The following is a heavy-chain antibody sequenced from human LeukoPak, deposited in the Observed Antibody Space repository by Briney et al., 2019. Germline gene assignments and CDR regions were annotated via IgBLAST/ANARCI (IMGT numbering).Heavy chain of an antibody. V-gene: IGHV3-23*01. CDR1: GFTFSSYA. D-gene: IGHD5-12*01. J-gene: IGHJ4*02. Sequence: GGSLRLSCVASGFTFSSYAMTWVRQARGKGLEWVSGITSSGASAYYAASVKGRFTVSRDNSENTLYLQINNLSAEDSGTYYCVKDEDLYSPTWYLFEDWGQGTLVTVSS. CDR2: ITSSGASA. CDR3: VKDEDLYSPTWYLFED.